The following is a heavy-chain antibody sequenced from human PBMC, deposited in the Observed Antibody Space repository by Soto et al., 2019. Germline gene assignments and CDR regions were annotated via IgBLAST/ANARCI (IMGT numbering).Heavy chain of an antibody. D-gene: IGHD1-26*01. CDR1: GFSLSKARMG. J-gene: IGHJ4*02. CDR2: IFWNDER. V-gene: IGHV2-26*01. CDR3: ARALREGLPIYYFDS. Sequence: QVTLKESGPVLVKPTETLTLTCTVSGFSLSKARMGVSWIRQPPGKALEWPAHIFWNDERSYNTSLKSRLTISRETSKSQVVLTMTNVDPVDTGTYFCARALREGLPIYYFDSWGQGTLVTVSS.